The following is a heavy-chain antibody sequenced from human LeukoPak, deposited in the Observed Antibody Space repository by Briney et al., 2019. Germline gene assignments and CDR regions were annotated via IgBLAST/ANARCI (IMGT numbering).Heavy chain of an antibody. J-gene: IGHJ4*02. CDR2: IWYDGSNK. Sequence: GGSLRLSCATSGFTFSRYVMHWVRQAPGKGLEWVAVIWYDGSNKYYADSVKGRFTISRNNSKNTLYLQMNRLGAEATAVYYCAREPESRHGSSGYHYFDYWGQGTLVTVSS. V-gene: IGHV3-33*01. CDR1: GFTFSRYV. D-gene: IGHD5-12*01. CDR3: AREPESRHGSSGYHYFDY.